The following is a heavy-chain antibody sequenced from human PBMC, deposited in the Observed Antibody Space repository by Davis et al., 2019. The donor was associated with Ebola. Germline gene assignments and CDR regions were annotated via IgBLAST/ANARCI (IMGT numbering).Heavy chain of an antibody. V-gene: IGHV4-39*01. D-gene: IGHD1-26*01. CDR1: GGSISISSYY. CDR2: IYYSGST. CDR3: ARQWNSGATTVDY. Sequence: MPSETLSLTCTVSGGSISISSYYCGWIRQPPGKGLEWIGRIYYSGSTYYNPSLKSRVTISVDTSKNQFSLKLISVTAADTAVYYCARQWNSGATTVDYWGQGTLVTVSS. J-gene: IGHJ4*02.